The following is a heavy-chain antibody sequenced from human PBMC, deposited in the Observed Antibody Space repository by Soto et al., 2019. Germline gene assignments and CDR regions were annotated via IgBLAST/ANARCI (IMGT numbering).Heavy chain of an antibody. V-gene: IGHV1-8*01. Sequence: QVQLVQSGAEVKKPGASMKVSCKASGDTLTNYDINWVRQATGQGLEWMGWMNPSSGNTGSAQKFQGRVTMTRNTSISTAYMELSSLRSEDTAVYYCAGYKYGHNTWGQGTLVTVS. CDR1: GDTLTNYD. D-gene: IGHD3-10*01. J-gene: IGHJ5*02. CDR3: AGYKYGHNT. CDR2: MNPSSGNT.